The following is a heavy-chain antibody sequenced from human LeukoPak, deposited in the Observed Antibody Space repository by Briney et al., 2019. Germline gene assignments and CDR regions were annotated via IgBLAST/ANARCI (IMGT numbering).Heavy chain of an antibody. CDR3: ARPDYGDYGDS. CDR2: IWYDGSNK. CDR1: GFTFSSYG. D-gene: IGHD4/OR15-4a*01. Sequence: GRSLRLSCAASGFTFSSYGMHWVRQAPGKGLEWVAVIWYDGSNKYYADSVKGRFTISRDNSKNTLYLQMNSLRTDDTAVYYCARPDYGDYGDSWDQGTLVTVSS. V-gene: IGHV3-30*19. J-gene: IGHJ5*01.